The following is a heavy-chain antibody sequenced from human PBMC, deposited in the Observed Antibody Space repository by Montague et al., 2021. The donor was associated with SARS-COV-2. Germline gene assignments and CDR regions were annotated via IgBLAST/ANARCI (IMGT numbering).Heavy chain of an antibody. D-gene: IGHD3-22*01. J-gene: IGHJ5*02. CDR3: ARGPRITMILEVITDIWFDP. V-gene: IGHV4-34*01. CDR2: INHSGST. CDR1: GGSVSDYY. Sequence: SETLSLTCAVYGGSVSDYYWSWIRQPPGKGLEWIGEINHSGSTNYNPSLKSRVTTSVDTSKNQFSLRLTSVTAADTAVYYCARGPRITMILEVITDIWFDPWGQGTLVTVSA.